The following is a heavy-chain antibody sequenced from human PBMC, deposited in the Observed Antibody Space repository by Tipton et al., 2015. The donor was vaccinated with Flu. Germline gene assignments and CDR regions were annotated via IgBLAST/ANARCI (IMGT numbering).Heavy chain of an antibody. D-gene: IGHD5-12*01. CDR1: GDSVSTNSGA. J-gene: IGHJ6*02. CDR2: TYYRSKWYN. CDR3: ARETGHSDNFDYYGMDD. Sequence: GLVKPSQTLSLTCAISGDSVSTNSGAWNWSRQSPSRGLEWLGRTYYRSKWYNDYAVSVKSRITINPDTSKNQLSLQPNSVTPEDTAVYFCARETGHSDNFDYYGMDDWGRGTTVTVSS. V-gene: IGHV6-1*01.